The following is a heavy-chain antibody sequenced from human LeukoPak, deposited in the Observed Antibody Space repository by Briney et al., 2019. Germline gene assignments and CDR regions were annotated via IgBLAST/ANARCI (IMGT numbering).Heavy chain of an antibody. Sequence: ASVKVSCKASGYTFTGYYMHWVRQAPGQGLEWMGIINPSGGSTSYAQKFQGRVTMTRDMSTSTVYMELSSLRSEDTAVYYCARVATGRGGIYYFDYWGQGTLVTVSS. J-gene: IGHJ4*02. V-gene: IGHV1-46*01. CDR3: ARVATGRGGIYYFDY. CDR1: GYTFTGYY. D-gene: IGHD5-12*01. CDR2: INPSGGST.